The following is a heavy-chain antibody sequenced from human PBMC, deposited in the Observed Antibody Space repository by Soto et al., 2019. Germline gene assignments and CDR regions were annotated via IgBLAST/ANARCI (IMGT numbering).Heavy chain of an antibody. V-gene: IGHV3-9*01. CDR3: AKVYCSSTSCYGMDV. D-gene: IGHD2-2*01. J-gene: IGHJ6*02. CDR1: GFTFDDYA. Sequence: GGSLRLSCAASGFTFDDYAMHWVRQAPGKGLEWVSGISWNSGSIGYADSVKGRFTISRDNAKNSLYLQMNSLRAEDTALYYCAKVYCSSTSCYGMDVWGQGTTVTVSS. CDR2: ISWNSGSI.